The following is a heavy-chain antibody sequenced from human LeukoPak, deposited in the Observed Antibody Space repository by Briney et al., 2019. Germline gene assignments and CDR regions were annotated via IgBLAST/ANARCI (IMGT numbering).Heavy chain of an antibody. CDR2: ISGDGGST. J-gene: IGHJ3*02. Sequence: GGSLRLSCAASGFTFDDYAMHWVRQAPGKGLEWVSLISGDGGSTYYADSVKGRFTISRDNSKNSLYLQMNSLRTEDTALYYCAKDGNPRYYYDSPVAFDIWGQGAMVTVPS. CDR1: GFTFDDYA. V-gene: IGHV3-43*02. D-gene: IGHD3-22*01. CDR3: AKDGNPRYYYDSPVAFDI.